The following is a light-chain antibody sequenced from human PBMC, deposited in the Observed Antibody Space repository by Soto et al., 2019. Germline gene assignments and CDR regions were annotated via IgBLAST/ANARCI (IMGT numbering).Light chain of an antibody. CDR3: SSYRRGSTYV. CDR1: SSDVGGYNY. V-gene: IGLV2-14*01. J-gene: IGLJ1*01. Sequence: FVLTQPASVSGSPGQSITVSCPGTSSDVGGYNYVSWYQQHPGKAPRLMIYDVTNRPSGVSNRFSGSKSGNTASLTISGLQAEDEADYYCSSYRRGSTYVFGTGTKVTV. CDR2: DVT.